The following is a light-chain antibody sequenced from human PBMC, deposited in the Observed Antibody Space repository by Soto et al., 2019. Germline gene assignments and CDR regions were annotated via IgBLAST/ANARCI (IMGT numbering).Light chain of an antibody. CDR1: SSDVGGYNY. Sequence: QSVLTQPPSASGSPGQSVTISCTGTSSDVGGYNYVSWYQQHPGKAPKLMIYEVSERPSGVPDRFSGSKSGNTASLTVSGLQADDEADYSCTSYVGSNNFTYVFGTGNKVIV. CDR2: EVS. J-gene: IGLJ1*01. V-gene: IGLV2-8*01. CDR3: TSYVGSNNFTYV.